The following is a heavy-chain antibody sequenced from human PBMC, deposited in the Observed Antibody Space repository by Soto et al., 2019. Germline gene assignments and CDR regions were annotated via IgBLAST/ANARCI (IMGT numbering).Heavy chain of an antibody. CDR1: GDTNNTRGYN. Sequence: SETLPLPRTVTGDTNNTRGYNRRRIRQHPGKGLVSIGSIYYSGRTYDNPSLRSRVSMSIDTSKDQLSLKLKSVTAADTALYFCARQRTSVVTQAYFDVWGPGSLVT. V-gene: IGHV4-39*01. CDR3: ARQRTSVVTQAYFDV. D-gene: IGHD2-21*02. J-gene: IGHJ4*02. CDR2: IYYSGRT.